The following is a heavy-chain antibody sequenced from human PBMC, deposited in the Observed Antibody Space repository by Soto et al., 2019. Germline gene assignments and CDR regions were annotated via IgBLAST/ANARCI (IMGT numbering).Heavy chain of an antibody. CDR1: GFTFSDYY. CDR3: AREGSNIVATNYYYYMDV. Sequence: GGSLRLSCTASGFTFSDYYMSWIRQAPGKGLEWVSYISSSGSTIYYADSVKGRFTISSDNAKNSLYLQMNSLRAEDTAVYYCAREGSNIVATNYYYYMDVWGKGTTVTVSS. J-gene: IGHJ6*03. CDR2: ISSSGSTI. D-gene: IGHD5-12*01. V-gene: IGHV3-11*01.